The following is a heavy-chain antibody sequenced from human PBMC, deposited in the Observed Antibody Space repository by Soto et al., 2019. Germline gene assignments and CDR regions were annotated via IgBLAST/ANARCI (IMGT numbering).Heavy chain of an antibody. J-gene: IGHJ4*02. V-gene: IGHV3-30*18. Sequence: GGSLRLSCAASGFTFSSYGMHWVRQAPGKGLEWVAVISYDGSNKYYADSVKGRFTISRDNSKNTLYLQMNSLRAEDTAVYYCAKANYFDYWGQGTLVTVSS. CDR1: GFTFSSYG. CDR2: ISYDGSNK. CDR3: AKANYFDY.